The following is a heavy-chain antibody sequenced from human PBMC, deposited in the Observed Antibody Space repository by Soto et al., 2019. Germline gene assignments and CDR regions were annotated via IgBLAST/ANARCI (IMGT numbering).Heavy chain of an antibody. Sequence: EVQLLESGGGLVQPGGSLRLSCAASGFTFTSYAMSWVRQAPGKGLEWVTAISGSGGSTYYADSVKGRFTISRDNSKNTLFLQVNSRRDEDTAVYYCAKDHMYGGKNRGYPYGMDVWGQGTTVTVSS. J-gene: IGHJ6*02. V-gene: IGHV3-23*01. D-gene: IGHD5-12*01. CDR1: GFTFTSYA. CDR2: ISGSGGST. CDR3: AKDHMYGGKNRGYPYGMDV.